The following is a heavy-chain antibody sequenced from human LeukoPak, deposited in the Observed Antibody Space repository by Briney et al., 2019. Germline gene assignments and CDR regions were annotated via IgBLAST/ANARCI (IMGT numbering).Heavy chain of an antibody. D-gene: IGHD2-21*02. CDR3: ARERYCGGDCYSFAFDV. V-gene: IGHV3-66*01. J-gene: IGHJ3*01. CDR1: GFTVSSKY. Sequence: PGGSLRLSCAASGFTVSSKYMSWDRQAPGKGLEWVSIFYSGGDSTNYADSVKGRFTISRDNSKNTLYLQMNSLRADDTAVYCCARERYCGGDCYSFAFDVWGQGTVVTVSS. CDR2: FYSGGDST.